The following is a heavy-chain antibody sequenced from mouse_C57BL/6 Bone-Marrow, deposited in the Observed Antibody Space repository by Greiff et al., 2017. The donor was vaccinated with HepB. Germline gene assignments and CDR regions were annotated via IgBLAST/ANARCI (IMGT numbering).Heavy chain of an antibody. CDR1: GYTFTDYY. CDR3: ARWGYDYDGFAY. V-gene: IGHV1-19*01. D-gene: IGHD2-4*01. Sequence: VQLQQSGPVLVKPGASVKMSCKASGYTFTDYYMNWVKQSHGKSLEWIGVINPYNGGTSYNQKFKGKATLTVDKSSSTAYMELNSLTSEDSAVYYCARWGYDYDGFAYWGQGTLVTVSA. J-gene: IGHJ3*01. CDR2: INPYNGGT.